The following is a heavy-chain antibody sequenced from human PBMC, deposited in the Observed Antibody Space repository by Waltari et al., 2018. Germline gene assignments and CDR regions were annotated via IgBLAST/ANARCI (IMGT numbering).Heavy chain of an antibody. CDR2: IMTDGREE. CDR3: ARGLGAIY. V-gene: IGHV3-7*03. Sequence: EVQLVESGGGLVQPGGSLRLSCAASGFTLSNDWMRWVRQAPGKGLEWVANIMTDGREEYYVDSVRGRFTISRDNAKNSLYLQMNSLRPEDTAVYYCARGLGAIYWGHGTLVTVSS. D-gene: IGHD2-21*01. J-gene: IGHJ4*01. CDR1: GFTLSNDW.